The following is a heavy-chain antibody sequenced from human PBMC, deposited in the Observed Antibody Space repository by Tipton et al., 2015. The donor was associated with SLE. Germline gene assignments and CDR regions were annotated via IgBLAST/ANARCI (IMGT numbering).Heavy chain of an antibody. J-gene: IGHJ4*02. CDR3: AKDAGGDYYDSSGYSFGDY. CDR1: SCPFSSYA. V-gene: IGHV3-23*01. CDR2: ICGSGGST. Sequence: SLRLSCASSSCPFSSYAMSWVRQAPGKGLEWVSAICGSGGSTYYADSVKGRFTISRDNSKNTLYLQMYSLRAEDTAVYYCAKDAGGDYYDSSGYSFGDYWGQGTLVTVS. D-gene: IGHD3-22*01.